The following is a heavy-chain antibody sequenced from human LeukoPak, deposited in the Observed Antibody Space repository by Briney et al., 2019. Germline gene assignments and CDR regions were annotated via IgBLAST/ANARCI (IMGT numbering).Heavy chain of an antibody. CDR2: IYHSGST. V-gene: IGHV4-59*08. J-gene: IGHJ4*02. Sequence: SETLSLTCIVSGDSFSDYYWSWIRQPPGKGLEWIGYIYHSGSTNYNPSLKSRVTISVDTSKNQFSLKLSSVTAADTAVYYCARGASSSWYPSPEGLDYWGQGTLVTVSS. D-gene: IGHD6-13*01. CDR1: GDSFSDYY. CDR3: ARGASSSWYPSPEGLDY.